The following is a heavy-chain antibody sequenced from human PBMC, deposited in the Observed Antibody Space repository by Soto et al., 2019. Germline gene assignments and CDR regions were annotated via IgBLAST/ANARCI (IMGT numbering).Heavy chain of an antibody. CDR1: GGSISSGGYP. CDR3: ARARGYSAYDPPDY. Sequence: QLQLQESGSGLVKPSQTLSLTCAVSGGSISSGGYPWSWIRQPPGKGLEWIGYIYQSGTTYYNPSLRSRVTRSIDRTRNQFSLQLASATAADTAVYYCARARGYSAYDPPDYWGQGTLVTVSS. J-gene: IGHJ4*02. V-gene: IGHV4-30-2*01. D-gene: IGHD5-12*01. CDR2: IYQSGTT.